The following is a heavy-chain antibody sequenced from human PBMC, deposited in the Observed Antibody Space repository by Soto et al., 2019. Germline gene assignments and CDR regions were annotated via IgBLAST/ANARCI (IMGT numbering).Heavy chain of an antibody. Sequence: PGGSLRLSCAASGFTFSSYAMSWVRQAPGKGLEWVSAISGSGGSTYYADSVKGRFTISRDNSKNTLYLQMNSLRAEDTAVYYCAKVRSQYPYYYYGMDVWGQGTTVTVSS. CDR3: AKVRSQYPYYYYGMDV. V-gene: IGHV3-23*01. D-gene: IGHD4-4*01. CDR1: GFTFSSYA. CDR2: ISGSGGST. J-gene: IGHJ6*02.